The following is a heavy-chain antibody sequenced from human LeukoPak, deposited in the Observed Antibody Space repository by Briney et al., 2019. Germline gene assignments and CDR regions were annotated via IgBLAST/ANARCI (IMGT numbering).Heavy chain of an antibody. Sequence: PGGSLRLSCAASGFTFNDHAMHWIRQAPGKGLEWVSAISGSGGSTYYADSVKGRFTISRDNSKNTLYLQMNSLRDEDTAVYYCAKAALVGATRWDWGQGTLVTVSS. CDR1: GFTFNDHA. CDR2: ISGSGGST. J-gene: IGHJ4*02. V-gene: IGHV3-23*01. CDR3: AKAALVGATRWD. D-gene: IGHD1-26*01.